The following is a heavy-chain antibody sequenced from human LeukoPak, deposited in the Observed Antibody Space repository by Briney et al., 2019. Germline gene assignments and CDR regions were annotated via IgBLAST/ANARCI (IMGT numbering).Heavy chain of an antibody. V-gene: IGHV3-7*03. D-gene: IGHD6-19*01. Sequence: GGSLRLSCAASGFTFSSYWMSWVRQAPGKGLEWVANIKQDGSEKYYVDSVKGRFTISRDNAKNSLYLQMNSLRAEDTAVYYCARVVEGGGGWYCSAPGGRETLVTVSS. J-gene: IGHJ5*02. CDR2: IKQDGSEK. CDR1: GFTFSSYW. CDR3: ARVVEGGGGWYCSAP.